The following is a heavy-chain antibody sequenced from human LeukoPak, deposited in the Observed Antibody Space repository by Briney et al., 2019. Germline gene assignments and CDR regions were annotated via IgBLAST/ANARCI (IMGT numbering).Heavy chain of an antibody. CDR3: ARELAVADPAFDH. J-gene: IGHJ4*02. V-gene: IGHV3-33*05. D-gene: IGHD6-19*01. Sequence: PGGSLRLSCVASGFTFSSYSMQWVRQTPGKGLEWVGILSYDGTNTYYGESVKGRFTISRDNAKNSLYLQMNSLGAEDTALYYCARELAVADPAFDHWGQGTLVTVSS. CDR2: LSYDGTNT. CDR1: GFTFSSYS.